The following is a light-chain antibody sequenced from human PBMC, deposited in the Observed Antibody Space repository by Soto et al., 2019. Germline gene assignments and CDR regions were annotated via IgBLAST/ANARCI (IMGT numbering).Light chain of an antibody. Sequence: QSALTQPPSASGTPGQRVNISCSGSSSNIGSNYVYWYQQLPGTAPKLLIYRNNQWPSGVPDRFSGSKSGTSASLAISGLRSEDEADYYCAAWDDSLSGLVFGTGTKVTVL. J-gene: IGLJ1*01. CDR2: RNN. V-gene: IGLV1-47*01. CDR3: AAWDDSLSGLV. CDR1: SSNIGSNY.